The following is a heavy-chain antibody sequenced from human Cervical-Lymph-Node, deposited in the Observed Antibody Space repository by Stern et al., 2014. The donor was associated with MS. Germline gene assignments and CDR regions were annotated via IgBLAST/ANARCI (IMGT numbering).Heavy chain of an antibody. D-gene: IGHD6-13*01. V-gene: IGHV4-34*01. CDR3: ARTAAAGYFDY. Sequence: QVQLQQWGAGLLKPSETLSLTCAVYGGSFSGYYWSWIRQPPGKGLEWIGEINHSGSTNYNPSLKSRVTISVDPSKNQFSLKLSSVTAADTAVYYCARTAAAGYFDYWGQGTLVTVSS. J-gene: IGHJ4*02. CDR1: GGSFSGYY. CDR2: INHSGST.